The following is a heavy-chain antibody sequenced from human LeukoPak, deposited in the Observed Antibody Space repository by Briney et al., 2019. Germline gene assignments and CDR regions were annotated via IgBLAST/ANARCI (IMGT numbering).Heavy chain of an antibody. CDR3: ARDSTSQTYYYYMDV. J-gene: IGHJ6*03. CDR2: IYTSGST. CDR1: GGSISSYY. D-gene: IGHD2-2*01. Sequence: SETLSLTCTVSGGSISSYYWSWIRQPAGKGLEWIGRIYTSGSTNYNPSLKSRVTMSVDTSKNQFSLKLSSVTAADTAVYYCARDSTSQTYYYYMDVWGKGTTVTVSS. V-gene: IGHV4-4*07.